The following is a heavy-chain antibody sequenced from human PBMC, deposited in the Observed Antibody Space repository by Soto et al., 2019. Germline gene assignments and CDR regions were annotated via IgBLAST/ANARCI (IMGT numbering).Heavy chain of an antibody. V-gene: IGHV1-69*01. CDR1: GDTFKNCV. J-gene: IGHJ6*02. CDR3: AAELGFGKLSVV. CDR2: IIPLFGTT. D-gene: IGHD3-10*01. Sequence: QVQVVQSGVEVRRPWSSVKVSCKASGDTFKNCVISWVRQATGQGLEWMGGIIPLFGTTDFAQRFQGRLTITTDESTTTAYMELSRLRSEDTATYYCAAELGFGKLSVVWGQGTTVIVSS.